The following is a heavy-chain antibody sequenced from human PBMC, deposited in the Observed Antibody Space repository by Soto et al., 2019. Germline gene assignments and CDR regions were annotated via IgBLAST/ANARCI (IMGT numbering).Heavy chain of an antibody. V-gene: IGHV3-23*01. CDR3: AKDSRPRVSGSYGTLLDY. D-gene: IGHD1-26*01. J-gene: IGHJ4*02. Sequence: GGSLRLSCAASGFTFSSYAMSWVRQAPGKGLEWVSAISGSGGSTYYADSVKGRFTISRDNSKNTLYLQMNSLRAEDTAVYYCAKDSRPRVSGSYGTLLDYWGQGTLVTVSS. CDR2: ISGSGGST. CDR1: GFTFSSYA.